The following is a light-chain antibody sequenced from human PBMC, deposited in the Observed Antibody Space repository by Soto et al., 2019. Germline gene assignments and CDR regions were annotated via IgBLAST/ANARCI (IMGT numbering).Light chain of an antibody. Sequence: QSALTQPASVSGSHGQSITISCTGSSSDIGTYNLVSWYRHHPGKAPKLIIYEVSLRPSGISYRFSASKSGNPASLTISGLQAEDEADYHCCSYAGSATWVFGGVTKLTVL. J-gene: IGLJ2*01. CDR1: SSDIGTYNL. CDR2: EVS. V-gene: IGLV2-23*02. CDR3: CSYAGSATWV.